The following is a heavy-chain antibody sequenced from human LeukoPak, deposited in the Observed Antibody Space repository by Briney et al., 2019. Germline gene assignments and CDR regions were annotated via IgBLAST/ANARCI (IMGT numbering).Heavy chain of an antibody. V-gene: IGHV4-39*01. CDR1: GGSISSSSHS. D-gene: IGHD6-13*01. J-gene: IGHJ5*02. CDR2: IYYTGRT. Sequence: SETLSLTCTVSGGSISSSSHSWGWIRQPPGKGLEWTGSIYYTGRTYYNPSLKSRVTISVDTSKNQFSLKLSSVTAADTAVYYCAQSLGSSNWIGNWFDPWGQGTLVSVSS. CDR3: AQSLGSSNWIGNWFDP.